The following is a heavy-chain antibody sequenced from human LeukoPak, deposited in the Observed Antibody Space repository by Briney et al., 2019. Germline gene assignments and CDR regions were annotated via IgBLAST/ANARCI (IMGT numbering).Heavy chain of an antibody. CDR1: GFTFSSYW. D-gene: IGHD1-7*01. J-gene: IGHJ4*02. CDR3: ARAGNYRFDY. Sequence: GGSLRLSCAASGFTFSSYWMSWVRQAPGKGLEWVSSISNSSSYIYYADSVKGRFTISRDNAKNSLYLQMNSLRAEDTAVYYCARAGNYRFDYWGQGTLVTVSS. V-gene: IGHV3-21*01. CDR2: ISNSSSYI.